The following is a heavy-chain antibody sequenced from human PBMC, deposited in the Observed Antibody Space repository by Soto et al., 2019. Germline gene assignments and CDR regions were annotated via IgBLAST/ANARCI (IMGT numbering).Heavy chain of an antibody. CDR2: ILSSSGVI. J-gene: IGHJ6*03. D-gene: IGHD2-21*02. CDR1: GFTFGSYS. Sequence: EVQLVESGGGLVQPGGSLRLSCAASGFTFGSYSMNWVRQAPGKGLEWVSFILSSSGVIYYADSVKGRCTISRDNAKNSLYLQMNSLRAEDTSVYYCARDLRATLVATAMPYYMDVWGKGTTVTVSS. V-gene: IGHV3-48*01. CDR3: ARDLRATLVATAMPYYMDV.